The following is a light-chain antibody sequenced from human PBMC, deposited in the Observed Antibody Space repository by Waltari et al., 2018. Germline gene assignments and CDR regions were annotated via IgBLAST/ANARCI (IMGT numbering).Light chain of an antibody. CDR2: DVT. V-gene: IGLV2-14*01. Sequence: QSALTQPASVSGSPGQSITIPCTGSSSDVGRYNYVSWYQQFPDRAPKLITYDVTNRPSGVSNRFSGSKSANTASLTISGLQPEDEAGYYCASYNPGSTLVFGGGTKLTVL. CDR3: ASYNPGSTLV. CDR1: SSDVGRYNY. J-gene: IGLJ3*02.